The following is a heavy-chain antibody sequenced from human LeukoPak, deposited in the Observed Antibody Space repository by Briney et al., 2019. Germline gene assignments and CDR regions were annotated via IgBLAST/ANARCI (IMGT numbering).Heavy chain of an antibody. CDR2: IIPILDIA. V-gene: IGHV1-69*04. Sequence: SVKVSCKASGGTFSSYAISWVRQAPGQGLEWMGRIIPILDIANYAQKFQGRVTITADKSTSTAYMELSSLRSEDTAVYYCARALRRGLLPGNSGWGQGTLVTVSS. CDR1: GGTFSSYA. D-gene: IGHD2-2*01. J-gene: IGHJ4*02. CDR3: ARALRRGLLPGNSG.